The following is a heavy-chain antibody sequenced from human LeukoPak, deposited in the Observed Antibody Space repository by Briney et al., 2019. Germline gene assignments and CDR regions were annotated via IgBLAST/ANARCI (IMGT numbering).Heavy chain of an antibody. CDR3: TTPTSTYYDFWSGYYTGDY. D-gene: IGHD3-3*01. CDR2: IKSKTDGRTT. J-gene: IGHJ4*02. Sequence: GGSLRLSCAASGFTFSNAWMSWVRQAPGKGREWVGRIKSKTDGRTTDYAAPVKRRFTISRGDSKNTLYLQMNSLKTEDTAVYYCTTPTSTYYDFWSGYYTGDYWGQGTLVTVSS. CDR1: GFTFSNAW. V-gene: IGHV3-15*01.